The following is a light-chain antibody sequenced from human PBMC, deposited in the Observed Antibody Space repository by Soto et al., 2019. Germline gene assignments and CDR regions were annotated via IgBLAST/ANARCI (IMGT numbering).Light chain of an antibody. CDR1: PSISSC. V-gene: IGKV1-5*01. CDR3: QQYNSFWT. Sequence: DIQMPQSPSTLPAPEGDIITITSRASPSISSCVAWYQQKSWKAPKLLTHDASMLDVGGPSRFRGSGSGTEFTLTISSLQPDDFATYYCQQYNSFWTCGQGTKVDIK. J-gene: IGKJ1*01. CDR2: DAS.